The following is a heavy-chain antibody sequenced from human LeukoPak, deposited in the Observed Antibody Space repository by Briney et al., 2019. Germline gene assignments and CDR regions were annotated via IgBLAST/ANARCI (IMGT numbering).Heavy chain of an antibody. V-gene: IGHV3-9*01. J-gene: IGHJ4*02. CDR3: VKVAPYDFWGGYFDY. CDR2: ISWNSGSI. CDR1: GFTFDDYA. Sequence: PGGSLRLSCAASGFTFDDYATHWVRQAPGKGLEWVSGISWNSGSIGYADSVRGRFTISRDNAKNSLYLQMNSLRAEDTALYYCVKVAPYDFWGGYFDYWGQGTLVTVSS. D-gene: IGHD3-3*01.